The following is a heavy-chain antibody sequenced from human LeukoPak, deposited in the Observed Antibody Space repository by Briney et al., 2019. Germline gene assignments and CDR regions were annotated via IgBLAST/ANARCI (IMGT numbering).Heavy chain of an antibody. CDR3: AREGSGDFWSGYYPDY. Sequence: ASVKVSFKASGYTFISYYMHWVRQAPGQGLEWMGWISAYNGNTNYAQKLQGRVTMTTDTSTSTAYMELRSLRSDDTAVYYCAREGSGDFWSGYYPDYWGQGTLVTVSS. D-gene: IGHD3-3*01. CDR2: ISAYNGNT. J-gene: IGHJ4*02. CDR1: GYTFISYY. V-gene: IGHV1-18*04.